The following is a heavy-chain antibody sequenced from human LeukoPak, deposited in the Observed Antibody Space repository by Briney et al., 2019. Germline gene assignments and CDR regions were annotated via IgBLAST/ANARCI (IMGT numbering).Heavy chain of an antibody. Sequence: PGGSLRLSCAASGFTFSSYGMHWVRQAPGKGLEWVAYIQYDGSNEQYADSVKGRFTVSRDNSKNTLYLQMNSLRAEDTAVSYCARGARKGDDYGGFFDYWGQGTLVTVSS. CDR3: ARGARKGDDYGGFFDY. CDR1: GFTFSSYG. V-gene: IGHV3-30*02. D-gene: IGHD4-23*01. J-gene: IGHJ4*02. CDR2: IQYDGSNE.